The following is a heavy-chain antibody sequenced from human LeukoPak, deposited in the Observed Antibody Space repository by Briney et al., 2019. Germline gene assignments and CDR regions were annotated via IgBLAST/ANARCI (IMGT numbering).Heavy chain of an antibody. CDR2: INPNSGGT. Sequence: ASVKVSCKASGYTFTGYYMHWVRQAPGQGLEWMGWINPNSGGTNYAQKLQGRVTMTRDPSISTAYMELSRLRSDDTAVYYCARNVDLGYCSSTSCPPSEYYYYYYMDVWGKGTTVTISS. J-gene: IGHJ6*03. V-gene: IGHV1-2*02. CDR3: ARNVDLGYCSSTSCPPSEYYYYYYMDV. CDR1: GYTFTGYY. D-gene: IGHD2-2*01.